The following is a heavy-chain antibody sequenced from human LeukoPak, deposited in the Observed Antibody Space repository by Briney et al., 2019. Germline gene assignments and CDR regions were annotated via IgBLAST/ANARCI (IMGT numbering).Heavy chain of an antibody. CDR3: ARDTYSSYDAFDI. Sequence: SETLSLTCAVSGGSISSSNWWSWVRQPPGKGLEWIGRIYTSGSTNYNPSLKSRVTMSVDTSKNQFSLKLSSVTAADTAVYYCARDTYSSYDAFDIWGQGTMVTVSS. CDR2: IYTSGST. D-gene: IGHD6-6*01. V-gene: IGHV4-4*02. CDR1: GGSISSSNW. J-gene: IGHJ3*02.